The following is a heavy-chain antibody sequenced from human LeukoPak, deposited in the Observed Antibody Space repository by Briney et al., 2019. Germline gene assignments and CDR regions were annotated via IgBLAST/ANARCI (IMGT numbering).Heavy chain of an antibody. CDR1: GGSFSGYY. V-gene: IGHV4-34*01. Sequence: SETLSLICAVYGGSFSGYYWSWIRQPPGKGLEWIGEINHSGSTNYNPSLKSRVTISVDTSKNQFSLKLSSVTAADTAVYYCARVGSFGVAVRAFDIWGQGTMVTVSS. J-gene: IGHJ3*02. CDR2: INHSGST. D-gene: IGHD3-3*01. CDR3: ARVGSFGVAVRAFDI.